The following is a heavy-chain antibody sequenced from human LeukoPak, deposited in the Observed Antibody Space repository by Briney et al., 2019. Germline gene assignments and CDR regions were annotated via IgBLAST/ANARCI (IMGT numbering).Heavy chain of an antibody. D-gene: IGHD3-22*01. CDR1: GFTFSSYA. V-gene: IGHV3-30*04. Sequence: GRSRRLSCAASGFTFSSYAMHWVRQPPGKGLEWVAVISYDGSNKYYADSVKGRFTISRDNSKNTLYLQMNSLRAEDTAVYYCARDHYSSGYYLSAYWGQGTLVTVAS. CDR3: ARDHYSSGYYLSAY. J-gene: IGHJ4*02. CDR2: ISYDGSNK.